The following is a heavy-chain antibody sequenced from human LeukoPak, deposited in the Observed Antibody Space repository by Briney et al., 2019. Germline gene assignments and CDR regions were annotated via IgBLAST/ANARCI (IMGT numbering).Heavy chain of an antibody. D-gene: IGHD2-15*01. Sequence: GGSLRLSCAASGFTFSSYEMNWVRQAPGKGLEWVANIKQDGSEKYYVDSVKGRFTISRDNAKNSLYLQMNSLRAEDTAVYYCARGAGGGYYYYYMDVWGKGTTVTVSS. CDR1: GFTFSSYE. CDR3: ARGAGGGYYYYYMDV. CDR2: IKQDGSEK. J-gene: IGHJ6*03. V-gene: IGHV3-7*01.